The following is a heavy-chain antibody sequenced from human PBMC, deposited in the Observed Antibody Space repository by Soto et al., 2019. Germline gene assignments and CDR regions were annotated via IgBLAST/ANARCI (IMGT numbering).Heavy chain of an antibody. CDR3: ARVSRGYSSSWYGMDV. J-gene: IGHJ6*02. V-gene: IGHV4-34*01. CDR1: GGSFSGNY. Sequence: QVQLQQWGAGLLKPSETLSLTCAVYGGSFSGNYWSWIRQPPGKGLEWIGEINHSGSTNYNPSLKSRVTISVDTSKNQFSLKLSSVTAADTAVYYCARVSRGYSSSWYGMDVWGQGTTVTVSS. D-gene: IGHD6-13*01. CDR2: INHSGST.